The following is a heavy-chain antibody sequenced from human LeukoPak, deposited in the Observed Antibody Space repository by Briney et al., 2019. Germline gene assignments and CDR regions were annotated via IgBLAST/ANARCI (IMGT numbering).Heavy chain of an antibody. J-gene: IGHJ5*02. Sequence: GASVKVSCKASGYTFTTYHIHWVRQAPGQGVEWMGIINPTGGTTRSAQRFQGRVTITRDTSTSTVYMEVRSLRSEDTAMYYCARSFDGDYGAYLDHWGQGTLVTVSS. CDR3: ARSFDGDYGAYLDH. CDR1: GYTFTTYH. CDR2: INPTGGTT. V-gene: IGHV1-46*01. D-gene: IGHD4-17*01.